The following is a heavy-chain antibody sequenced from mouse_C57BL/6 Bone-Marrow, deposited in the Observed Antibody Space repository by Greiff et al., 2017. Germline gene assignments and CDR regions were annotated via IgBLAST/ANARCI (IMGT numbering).Heavy chain of an antibody. Sequence: QVQLQQPGAELVKPGASVKMSCKASGYTFTSYWITWVKQRPGQGLEWIGDIYPGSGSTNYNEKFKSKATLTVATSSSTAYMQLSSLTSEDSAVYYCARWDYGSSLGYWYFDVWGTGTTVTVSA. CDR2: IYPGSGST. J-gene: IGHJ1*03. D-gene: IGHD1-1*01. V-gene: IGHV1-55*01. CDR3: ARWDYGSSLGYWYFDV. CDR1: GYTFTSYW.